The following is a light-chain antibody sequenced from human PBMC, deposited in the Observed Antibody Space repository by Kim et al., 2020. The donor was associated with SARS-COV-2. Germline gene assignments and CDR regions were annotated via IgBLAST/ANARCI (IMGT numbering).Light chain of an antibody. CDR2: TAS. V-gene: IGKV3-20*01. CDR1: QSVSSSH. Sequence: IVLTQSPGTLSLSPGERATLSCRASQSVSSSHLAWYQQKPGQAPRPLIYTASIRAAGVADRFTGSGSGTDFTLTISRLEPEDSAVYYCQQYDTSSYTFGPGTKLEI. CDR3: QQYDTSSYT. J-gene: IGKJ2*01.